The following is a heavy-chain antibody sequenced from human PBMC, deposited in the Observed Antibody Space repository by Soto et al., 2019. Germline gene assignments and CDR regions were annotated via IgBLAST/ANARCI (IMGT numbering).Heavy chain of an antibody. CDR3: ARATDYYNSSGYYVWYFDL. Sequence: SETLSLTCAVSGGSISSGGFSWSWIRQPPGKGLEWIGYIYRSGSTYYNPSLQSRVTISGDRSKNLFSLKLSSVTAADTAMYYCARATDYYNSSGYYVWYFDLWGRGTLVTVSS. CDR1: GGSISSGGFS. V-gene: IGHV4-30-2*01. CDR2: IYRSGST. D-gene: IGHD3-22*01. J-gene: IGHJ2*01.